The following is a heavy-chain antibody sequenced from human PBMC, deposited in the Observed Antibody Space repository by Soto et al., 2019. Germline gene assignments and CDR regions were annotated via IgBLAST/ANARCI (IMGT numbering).Heavy chain of an antibody. Sequence: SETLSLTCTVSGGSIRSYYWTWIRQPPGRGLEWLGYIFYSGSTFYNPSLKSRVTISIHTSKSQFSLQLTSVTAADTAVYYCARGAADTAMVDSWGQGTLVTVSS. CDR2: IFYSGST. V-gene: IGHV4-59*01. D-gene: IGHD5-18*01. J-gene: IGHJ4*02. CDR3: ARGAADTAMVDS. CDR1: GGSIRSYY.